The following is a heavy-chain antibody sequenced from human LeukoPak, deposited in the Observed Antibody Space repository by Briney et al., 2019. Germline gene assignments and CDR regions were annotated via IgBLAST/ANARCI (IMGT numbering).Heavy chain of an antibody. J-gene: IGHJ6*03. V-gene: IGHV4-34*01. CDR3: ARTNSKKAYYYYYMDV. Sequence: KPSETLSLTCAVYGGSFSGYYWSWIRQPPGKGLEWIGEINHSGSTNYNPSLKSRVTISVDPSKNQFSLKLSSVTAADTAVYYCARTNSKKAYYYYYMDVWGKGTTVTVSS. CDR1: GGSFSGYY. D-gene: IGHD4-11*01. CDR2: INHSGST.